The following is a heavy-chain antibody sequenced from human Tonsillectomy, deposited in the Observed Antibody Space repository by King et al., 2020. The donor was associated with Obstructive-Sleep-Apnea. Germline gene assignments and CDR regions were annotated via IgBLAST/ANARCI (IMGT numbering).Heavy chain of an antibody. D-gene: IGHD3-10*01. V-gene: IGHV1-2*02. Sequence: VQLVESGAEVKKPGASVKVSCKASGYTFTGYYMHWVRQAPGQGLEWMGWINPNSGGTNYAQKFQGRVTMTRDTSISTAYMELSRLRSDDTAVYYCARSTGLWFGPYYFDYWGQGTLVTVSS. CDR1: GYTFTGYY. CDR3: ARSTGLWFGPYYFDY. CDR2: INPNSGGT. J-gene: IGHJ4*02.